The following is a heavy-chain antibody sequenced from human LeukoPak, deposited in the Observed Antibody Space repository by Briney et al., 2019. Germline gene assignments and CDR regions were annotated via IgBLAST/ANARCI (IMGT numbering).Heavy chain of an antibody. CDR3: AKVVGTGTTPTDY. CDR1: GLIFSNFA. J-gene: IGHJ4*02. Sequence: PGGSLRLSCAASGLIFSNFAMTWVRQAPGKGLEWVSGLGGRGGEAHYSDSVTGRFTIATDNSKNILYLQMNSLRAEDTAVYYCAKVVGTGTTPTDYWGQGTLVTVSS. V-gene: IGHV3-23*01. D-gene: IGHD1-1*01. CDR2: LGGRGGEA.